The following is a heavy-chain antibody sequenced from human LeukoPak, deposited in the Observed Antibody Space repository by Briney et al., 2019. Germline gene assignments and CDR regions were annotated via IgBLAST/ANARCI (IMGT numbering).Heavy chain of an antibody. Sequence: GGSLRLSCVASGFSFSDYYMSWVRQTPGRGLEWLSYISDSGNTIYYADSVKGRFTISRDNAESSLYLQMNSLRSEDTAVYYCAGDYYYDSSGVHAFDIWGQGTMVTVSS. CDR1: GFSFSDYY. J-gene: IGHJ3*02. CDR3: AGDYYYDSSGVHAFDI. V-gene: IGHV3-11*01. CDR2: ISDSGNTI. D-gene: IGHD3-22*01.